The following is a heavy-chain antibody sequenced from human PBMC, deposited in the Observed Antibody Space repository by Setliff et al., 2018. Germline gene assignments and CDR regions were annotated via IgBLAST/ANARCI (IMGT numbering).Heavy chain of an antibody. Sequence: SETLSLTCTVSGASLRSGSYYWSWIRQPAGKGLEWIGRIYTSGSIDYNPSLKSRVTISVDTSKNQFSLRLRSVTAADTAVYFCARDNTMVGATDYWGLGTLVTVSS. CDR2: IYTSGSI. J-gene: IGHJ4*02. V-gene: IGHV4-61*02. CDR3: ARDNTMVGATDY. D-gene: IGHD1-26*01. CDR1: GASLRSGSYY.